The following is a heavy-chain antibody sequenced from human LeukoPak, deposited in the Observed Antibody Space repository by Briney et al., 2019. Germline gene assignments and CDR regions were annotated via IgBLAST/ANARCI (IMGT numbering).Heavy chain of an antibody. J-gene: IGHJ4*02. CDR3: AKDTHQYCSSTSCAIPGFDY. D-gene: IGHD2-2*01. V-gene: IGHV3-23*01. CDR2: ISGSGGST. Sequence: GGSLRLSCAASGFTFSSYAMSWVRQAPVKGLEWVSAISGSGGSTYHADSVKGRFTISRDNSKNTLYLQMNSLRAEDTAVYYCAKDTHQYCSSTSCAIPGFDYWGQGTLVTVSS. CDR1: GFTFSSYA.